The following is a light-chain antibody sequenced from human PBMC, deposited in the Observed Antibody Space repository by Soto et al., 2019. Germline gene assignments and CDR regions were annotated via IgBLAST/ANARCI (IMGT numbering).Light chain of an antibody. J-gene: IGLJ1*01. CDR1: SSDIGVYNY. CDR2: EVS. Sequence: QSALTQSPSASGSPGQSVTISCTGTSSDIGVYNYVSWYQQHPGRAPKLMIYEVSKRPLGVPDRFSGSKSGNTASLTVSGLQAEDEADYYCSSYAGSNNLYVFGTGTKVTVL. CDR3: SSYAGSNNLYV. V-gene: IGLV2-8*01.